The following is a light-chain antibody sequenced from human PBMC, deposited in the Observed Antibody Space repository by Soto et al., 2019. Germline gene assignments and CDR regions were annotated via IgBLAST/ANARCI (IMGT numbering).Light chain of an antibody. CDR2: DVS. Sequence: QSALTQPASVSGSPGQSITISCTGTSSDVGGYNYVSWYQQHPGKAPKLMIYDVSNRPSGVSNRFSGSKSGNTASLTISGLQAEDEADYYCSSYTSSITPFEVFGTGTKLTVL. CDR3: SSYTSSITPFEV. V-gene: IGLV2-14*01. J-gene: IGLJ1*01. CDR1: SSDVGGYNY.